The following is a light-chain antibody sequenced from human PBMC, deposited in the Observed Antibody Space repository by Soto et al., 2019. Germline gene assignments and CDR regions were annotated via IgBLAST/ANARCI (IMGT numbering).Light chain of an antibody. V-gene: IGKV3-20*01. CDR1: QSVSSSY. J-gene: IGKJ5*01. CDR3: QQYYNWPRT. CDR2: GAS. Sequence: DTVVAQTPDPLSLSSGGRDPLSCTSSQSVSSSYLAWYQQKPGQAPRLLIYGASSRATGIPDRFSGSGSGTEFTLTINSLKAEDCAVYDGQQYYNWPRTFGQGTRLEIK.